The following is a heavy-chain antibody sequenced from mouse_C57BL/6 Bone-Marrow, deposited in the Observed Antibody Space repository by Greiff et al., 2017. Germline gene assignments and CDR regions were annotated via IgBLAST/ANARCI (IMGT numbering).Heavy chain of an antibody. J-gene: IGHJ2*01. Sequence: EVKLMESGGGLVKPGGSLKLSCAASGFTFSDYGMHWVRQAPEKGLEWVAYISSGSSTLYYADTVKGRFTISRDNAKNTLFLQMTSLRSEDTAMYYCASGGHGSSLDYWGQGTTLTVSS. CDR2: ISSGSSTL. CDR3: ASGGHGSSLDY. D-gene: IGHD1-1*01. V-gene: IGHV5-17*01. CDR1: GFTFSDYG.